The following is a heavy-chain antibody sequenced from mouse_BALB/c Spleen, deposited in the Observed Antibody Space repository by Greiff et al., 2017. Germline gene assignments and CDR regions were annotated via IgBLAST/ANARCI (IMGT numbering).Heavy chain of an antibody. CDR3: ARDDGYSDY. D-gene: IGHD2-3*01. Sequence: VQLQQPGAELVKPGASVKLSCKASGYTFTSYYMYWVKQRPGQGLEWIGGINPNNGGTSYNQKFKGKATLTVDKSSSTAYMELRSLTSEDSAVYYCARDDGYSDYWGQGTTLTVSS. CDR1: GYTFTSYY. CDR2: INPNNGGT. V-gene: IGHV1-53*01. J-gene: IGHJ2*01.